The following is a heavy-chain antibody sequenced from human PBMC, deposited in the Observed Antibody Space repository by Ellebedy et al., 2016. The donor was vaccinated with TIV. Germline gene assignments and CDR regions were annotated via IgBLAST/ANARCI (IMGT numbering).Heavy chain of an antibody. J-gene: IGHJ6*02. D-gene: IGHD3-10*01. Sequence: AASVKVSCKASGYTFTSYGISWVRQAPGQGLEWMGWLRAYNGNTNYAQKPQGRVTITTDTSTSTADMELRSLRSNDTAVYYCASRVRGLDGMDVWGQGTTGTVSS. CDR3: ASRVRGLDGMDV. V-gene: IGHV1-18*04. CDR2: LRAYNGNT. CDR1: GYTFTSYG.